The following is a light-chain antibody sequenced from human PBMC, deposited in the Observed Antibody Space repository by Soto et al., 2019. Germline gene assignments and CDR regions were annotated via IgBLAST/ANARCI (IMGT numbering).Light chain of an antibody. V-gene: IGLV2-23*01. CDR1: SSDVGSYNL. CDR2: EGS. Sequence: QSVLTQPASVSGSPGQSITISCTGTSSDVGSYNLVSWYQQYPGKAPKLMIYEGSKRPSGVSNRFSGSKSGNTASLTISGLQAEDEADYYCCSYATNGPWVFGGGTKVTVL. CDR3: CSYATNGPWV. J-gene: IGLJ3*02.